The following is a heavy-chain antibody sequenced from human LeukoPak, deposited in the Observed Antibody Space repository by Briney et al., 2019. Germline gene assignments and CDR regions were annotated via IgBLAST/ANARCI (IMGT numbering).Heavy chain of an antibody. CDR1: GYTFTSYG. Sequence: ASVKVSCKASGYTFTSYGISWVRQAPGQGLEWMEWISAYNGNTNYAQKLQGRVTMTTDTSTSTAYMELRSLRSDDTAVYYCARDRPREYYDFWSPYYMDVWGKGTTVTVSS. J-gene: IGHJ6*03. CDR2: ISAYNGNT. D-gene: IGHD3-3*01. CDR3: ARDRPREYYDFWSPYYMDV. V-gene: IGHV1-18*01.